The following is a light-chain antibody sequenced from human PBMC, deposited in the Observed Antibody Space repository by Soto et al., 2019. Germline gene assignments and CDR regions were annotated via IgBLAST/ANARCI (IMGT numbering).Light chain of an antibody. V-gene: IGLV2-14*01. CDR3: KSYAGSNTYV. CDR2: EVT. Sequence: QSALTQPASVSGSPGQSIPVSCTGTSSDIGGHNYVSWSQQHPGKVPKLIIYEVTNRPSGVSSRFSGSKSGNTASLTVSGLQAADEADYFCKSYAGSNTYVFGSGTKLTVL. CDR1: SSDIGGHNY. J-gene: IGLJ1*01.